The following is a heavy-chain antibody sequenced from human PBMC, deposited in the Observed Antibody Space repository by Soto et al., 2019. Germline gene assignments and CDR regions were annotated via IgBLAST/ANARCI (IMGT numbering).Heavy chain of an antibody. CDR2: IYYSGST. Sequence: SETLSLTCTVSGGSISSGGYYWSWIRQHPGKGLEWIGYIYYSGSTYYNPSLKSRVTISVDTSKNQFSLKLSSVTAADTAVYYCARVPAATRYYFDYWGQGALVIVSS. J-gene: IGHJ4*02. CDR1: GGSISSGGYY. V-gene: IGHV4-31*03. D-gene: IGHD2-2*01. CDR3: ARVPAATRYYFDY.